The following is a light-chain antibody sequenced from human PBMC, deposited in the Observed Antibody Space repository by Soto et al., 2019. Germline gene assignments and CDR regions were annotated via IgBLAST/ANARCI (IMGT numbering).Light chain of an antibody. CDR2: KAS. V-gene: IGKV1-5*03. CDR3: LQDYNYPRT. Sequence: DIQMTQSPSTLSGSVGDRVTITFRASQTISSWLAWYQQKPGKAPKLLIYKASTLKSGVPSRFSGSGSGTDFTLTISSLQPEDFATYYCLQDYNYPRTFGQGTKVDIK. J-gene: IGKJ1*01. CDR1: QTISSW.